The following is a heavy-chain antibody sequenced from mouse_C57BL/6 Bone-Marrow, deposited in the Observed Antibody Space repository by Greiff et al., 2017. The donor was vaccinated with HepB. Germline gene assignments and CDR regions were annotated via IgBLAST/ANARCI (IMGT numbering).Heavy chain of an antibody. D-gene: IGHD2-3*01. Sequence: DVQLQESGPGLVKPSQSLSLTCSVTGYSITSGYYWNWIRQFPGNKLEWMGYISYDGSNNYNPSLKNRISITRDTSKNQFFLKLNSVTTEDTATYYCARVRWFAWFAYWGQGTLVTVSA. V-gene: IGHV3-6*01. CDR2: ISYDGSN. J-gene: IGHJ3*01. CDR3: ARVRWFAWFAY. CDR1: GYSITSGYY.